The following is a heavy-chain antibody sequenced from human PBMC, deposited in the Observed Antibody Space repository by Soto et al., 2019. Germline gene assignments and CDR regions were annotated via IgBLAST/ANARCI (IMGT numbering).Heavy chain of an antibody. D-gene: IGHD4-17*01. CDR3: ARADYGRNWFDP. V-gene: IGHV4-61*01. Sequence: PSETLSLTCTVSGGSVRTARSYWSWIRQPPGKGLEWIGYIYYSGSTNYSPSLKSRVTMSVDTTKNQFSLKLRSVTAADTAVYYCARADYGRNWFDPWGQGSLVTVSS. CDR1: GGSVRTARSY. J-gene: IGHJ5*02. CDR2: IYYSGST.